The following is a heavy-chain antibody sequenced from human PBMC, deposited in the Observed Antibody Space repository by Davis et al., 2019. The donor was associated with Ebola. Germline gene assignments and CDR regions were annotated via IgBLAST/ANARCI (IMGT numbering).Heavy chain of an antibody. CDR2: IYPDDSDT. J-gene: IGHJ4*02. V-gene: IGHV5-51*01. CDR1: GFTFTSHW. CDR3: ARIRSITRLTSFYY. D-gene: IGHD3-10*01. Sequence: GESLKISCQGSGFTFTSHWIIWVRQMPGKGLELVGIIYPDDSDTRYSPSFQGQVTISADKSITTAYLQLSSLKASDTAMYYWARIRSITRLTSFYYWGQGTLVTVSP.